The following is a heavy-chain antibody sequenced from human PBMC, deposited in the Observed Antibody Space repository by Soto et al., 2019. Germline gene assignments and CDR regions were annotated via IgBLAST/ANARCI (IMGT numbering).Heavy chain of an antibody. CDR1: GYSFTNFW. CDR3: ATLRGSGLDFDY. V-gene: IGHV5-51*01. D-gene: IGHD3-10*01. CDR2: IYPGDSDT. Sequence: VKISCKGSGYSFTNFWIAWVRQMPGKGLEWMGIIYPGDSDTRYSPSFQGQVTISDDKSISTAYLQWSSLKASDTAMYYCATLRGSGLDFDYWGQGTLVTVSS. J-gene: IGHJ4*02.